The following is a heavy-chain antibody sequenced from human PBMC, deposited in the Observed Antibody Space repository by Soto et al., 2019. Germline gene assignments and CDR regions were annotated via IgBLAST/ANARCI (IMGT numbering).Heavy chain of an antibody. CDR2: ISAYNGNT. CDR1: GYTFTSYG. Sequence: ASVKVSCKASGYTFTSYGISLVRQAPGQGLEWMGWISAYNGNTNYAQKLQGRVTMTTDTSKNQFSLKLSSVTAADTAVYYCARNIWGGYYYYMDVWGKGTTVTVSS. V-gene: IGHV1-18*01. J-gene: IGHJ6*03. D-gene: IGHD3-10*01. CDR3: ARNIWGGYYYYMDV.